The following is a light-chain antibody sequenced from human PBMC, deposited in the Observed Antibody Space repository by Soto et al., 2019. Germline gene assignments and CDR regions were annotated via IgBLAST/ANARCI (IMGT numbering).Light chain of an antibody. CDR3: QQRSNWPPAT. V-gene: IGKV3-11*01. Sequence: EIVLTQSPATLSLSPGERATFSCRASQSVSNYLAWYQQKPGQAPRLIIYDTFNRAIGIPARFSGSGSGTDFTLTISSLEPEDFAVYYCQQRSNWPPATFGGGTKVEIK. J-gene: IGKJ4*01. CDR1: QSVSNY. CDR2: DTF.